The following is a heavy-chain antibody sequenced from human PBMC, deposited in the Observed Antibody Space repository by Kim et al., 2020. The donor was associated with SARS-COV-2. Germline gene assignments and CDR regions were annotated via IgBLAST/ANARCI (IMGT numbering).Heavy chain of an antibody. CDR3: ASQGLYGSGSYYYFNN. D-gene: IGHD3-10*01. Sequence: GKGRFTIARDNAKNSLYLKMTSLRAEDTAVYYCASQGLYGSGSYYYFNNWGQGTLVTVAS. V-gene: IGHV3-48*03. J-gene: IGHJ4*02.